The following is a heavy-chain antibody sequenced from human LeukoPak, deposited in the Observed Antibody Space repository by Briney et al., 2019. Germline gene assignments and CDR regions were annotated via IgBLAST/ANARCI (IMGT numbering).Heavy chain of an antibody. J-gene: IGHJ4*02. CDR3: ARSHSGSLRAPFDY. Sequence: KVQGRVTLTTDTSTGTAYMELRSLTSDDTAVYYCARSHSGSLRAPFDYWGQGTLVTVSS. D-gene: IGHD3-22*01. V-gene: IGHV1-18*01.